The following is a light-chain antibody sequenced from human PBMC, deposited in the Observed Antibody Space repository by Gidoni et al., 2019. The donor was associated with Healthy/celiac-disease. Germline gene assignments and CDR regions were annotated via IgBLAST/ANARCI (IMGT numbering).Light chain of an antibody. V-gene: IGKV4-1*01. CDR2: WAA. CDR3: QQYYSTPMYT. Sequence: DIVMTPSPDSLAVALGERATINCKSSQSVLYSSNNKNFLAWYQQKPGQPPKLLIYWAATRESGVPDRFSGGGCGADFTLTISSLQAEDVAVYYCQQYYSTPMYTFGQGTKLEIK. J-gene: IGKJ2*01. CDR1: QSVLYSSNNKNF.